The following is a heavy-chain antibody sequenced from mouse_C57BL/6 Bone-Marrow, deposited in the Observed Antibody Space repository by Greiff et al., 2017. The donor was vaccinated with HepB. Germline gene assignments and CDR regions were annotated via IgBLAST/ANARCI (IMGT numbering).Heavy chain of an antibody. CDR3: ARGEATMVTTFDY. CDR1: GFTFSDYG. V-gene: IGHV5-17*01. CDR2: ISSGSSTI. D-gene: IGHD2-2*01. Sequence: EVKLMESGGGLVKPGGSLKLSCAASGFTFSDYGMHWVRQAPEKGLEWVAYISSGSSTIYYADTVKGRFTISRDNAKNTLFLQMTSLRSEDTAMYYCARGEATMVTTFDYWGQGTTLTVSS. J-gene: IGHJ2*01.